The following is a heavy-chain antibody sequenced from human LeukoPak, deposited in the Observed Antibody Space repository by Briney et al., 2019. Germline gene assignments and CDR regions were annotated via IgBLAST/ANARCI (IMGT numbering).Heavy chain of an antibody. J-gene: IGHJ4*02. V-gene: IGHV3-33*08. CDR3: ARDWNYHALGY. D-gene: IGHD1-7*01. CDR2: IWYDGSNK. CDR1: GFTFSTYG. Sequence: GGSLRLSCAASGFTFSTYGMHWVRQGPGKGLEWVAVIWYDGSNKYYADSVKGRFTISRDNSKNTLYLQMNSLRAEDTAVYYCARDWNYHALGYWGQGTLVTVSS.